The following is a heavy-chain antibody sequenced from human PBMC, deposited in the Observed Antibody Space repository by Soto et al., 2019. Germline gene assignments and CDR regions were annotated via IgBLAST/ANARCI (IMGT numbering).Heavy chain of an antibody. Sequence: SETLSLTCTVSGGSISSSSYYWGWIRQPPGKGLEWIGSIYYSGSTYYNPSLKSRVTISVDTSKNQFSLKLSSVTAADTAVYYCARNGFKVPAATPYYYYYMDVWGKGTTVTVSS. V-gene: IGHV4-39*01. CDR3: ARNGFKVPAATPYYYYYMDV. J-gene: IGHJ6*03. CDR2: IYYSGST. D-gene: IGHD2-2*01. CDR1: GGSISSSSYY.